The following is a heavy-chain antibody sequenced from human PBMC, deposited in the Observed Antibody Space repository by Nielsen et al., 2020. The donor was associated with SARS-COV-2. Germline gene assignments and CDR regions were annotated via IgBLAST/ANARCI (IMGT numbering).Heavy chain of an antibody. CDR3: ARGLRFLEWLPIDY. J-gene: IGHJ4*02. D-gene: IGHD3-3*01. CDR2: IYYSGST. CDR1: GGSISSYY. V-gene: IGHV4-39*01. Sequence: SETLSLTCTVSGGSISSYYWGWIRQPPGKGLEWIGSIYYSGSTYYNPSLKSRVTTSVDTSKNQFSLKLSSVTAADTAVYYCARGLRFLEWLPIDYWGQGTLVTVSS.